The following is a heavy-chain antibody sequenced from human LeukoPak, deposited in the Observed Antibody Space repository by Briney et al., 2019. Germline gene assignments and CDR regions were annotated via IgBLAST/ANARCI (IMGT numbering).Heavy chain of an antibody. J-gene: IGHJ6*02. CDR2: IIPIFGTA. Sequence: SVKVSCKASGGTFSSYAISWVRQAPGQGLEWMGGIIPIFGTANYAQKFQGRVTITADESTSTAYMELSSLRSEDTAVYYCARVQWVLATYYYYGMDVWGQGTTVTVSS. D-gene: IGHD4/OR15-4a*01. CDR1: GGTFSSYA. V-gene: IGHV1-69*01. CDR3: ARVQWVLATYYYYGMDV.